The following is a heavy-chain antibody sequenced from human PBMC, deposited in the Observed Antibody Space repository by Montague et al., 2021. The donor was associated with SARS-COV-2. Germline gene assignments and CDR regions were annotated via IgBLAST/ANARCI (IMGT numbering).Heavy chain of an antibody. CDR1: GGSITNNIYY. J-gene: IGHJ3*01. CDR2: IYYTGNT. V-gene: IGHV4-39*02. CDR3: ARLKRYFDSSGSPSAFEF. Sequence: SETLSLTCTVSGGSITNNIYYWAWIRQPPRKGLEWIGSIYYTGNTCYNPSLKSRVTISVVTSKNHFTLKLSSVTAAETAVYYCARLKRYFDSSGSPSAFEFWGQGTKVTVSS. D-gene: IGHD3-22*01.